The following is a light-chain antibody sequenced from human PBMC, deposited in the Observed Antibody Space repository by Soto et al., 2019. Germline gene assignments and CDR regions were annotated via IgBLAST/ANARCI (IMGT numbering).Light chain of an antibody. CDR3: ISFTTSTTYV. J-gene: IGLJ1*01. CDR1: SSDVGAYNY. CDR2: DVT. Sequence: QSVLTQPASVSGSPGQSITISCTGTSSDVGAYNYVSWYQQYPGKAPKLIIYDVTNRPSGVSDRFSGSKSGNTASLTISGLQAEDEGNYYCISFTTSTTYVFGTGTKVTVL. V-gene: IGLV2-14*01.